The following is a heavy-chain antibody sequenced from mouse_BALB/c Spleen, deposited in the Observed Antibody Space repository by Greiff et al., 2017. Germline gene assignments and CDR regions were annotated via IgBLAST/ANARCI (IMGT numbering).Heavy chain of an antibody. D-gene: IGHD2-4*01. CDR2: IRNKANGYTT. J-gene: IGHJ2*01. CDR1: GFTFTDYY. Sequence: EVKLMESGGGLVQPGGSLRLSCATSGFTFTDYYMSWVRQPPGKALEWLGFIRNKANGYTTEYSASVKGRFTISRDNSQSILYLQMNTLRAEDSATYYCARDLYYDYDGYYFDYWGQGTTLTVSS. V-gene: IGHV7-3*02. CDR3: ARDLYYDYDGYYFDY.